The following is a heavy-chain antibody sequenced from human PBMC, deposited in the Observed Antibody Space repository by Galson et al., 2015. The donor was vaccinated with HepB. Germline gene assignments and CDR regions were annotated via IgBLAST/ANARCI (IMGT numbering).Heavy chain of an antibody. CDR1: GFSLSTSGMC. CDR2: IDWDDDK. J-gene: IGHJ4*02. Sequence: PALVKPTQTLTLTCTFSGFSLSTSGMCVSWIRQPPGKALEWLALIDWDDDKYYSTSLKTRLTISKDTSKNQVVLTMTNMDPVDTATYYCERIGYSSGWVNFDYWGQGTLVTVSS. V-gene: IGHV2-70*01. D-gene: IGHD6-19*01. CDR3: ERIGYSSGWVNFDY.